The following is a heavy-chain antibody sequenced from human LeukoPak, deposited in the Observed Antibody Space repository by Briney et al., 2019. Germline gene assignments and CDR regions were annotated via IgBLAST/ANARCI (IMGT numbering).Heavy chain of an antibody. Sequence: SETLSLTCTISGGSIGGDHWSWIRQAPGEGLEWIGYISYTGSTSYNPSLRSRVSISLNTPENQFSLRLTSVTAADTAVYYCARAVTGTSLVDFWGQGTLVAVSS. CDR1: GGSIGGDH. D-gene: IGHD6-19*01. V-gene: IGHV4-59*08. CDR3: ARAVTGTSLVDF. CDR2: ISYTGST. J-gene: IGHJ4*02.